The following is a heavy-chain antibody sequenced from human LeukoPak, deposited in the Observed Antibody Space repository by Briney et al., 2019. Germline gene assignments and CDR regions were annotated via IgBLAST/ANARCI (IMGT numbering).Heavy chain of an antibody. D-gene: IGHD1-26*01. J-gene: IGHJ4*02. CDR1: GGSISSSSYY. CDR2: MYYSGST. CDR3: ARDVGATPGYFDY. Sequence: PSETLSLTCTVSGGSISSSSYYWSWIRQPPVKGLEWIGYMYYSGSTNYNPSTNYNPSLKSRVTISVDTSKNQFSLKLSSVTAADTAVYYCARDVGATPGYFDYWGQGTLVTVSS. V-gene: IGHV4-61*01.